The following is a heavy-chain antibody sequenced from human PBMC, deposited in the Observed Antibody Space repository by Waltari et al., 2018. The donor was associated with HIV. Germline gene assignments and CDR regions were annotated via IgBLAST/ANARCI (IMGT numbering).Heavy chain of an antibody. J-gene: IGHJ4*02. CDR1: GFPFTSSR. V-gene: IGHV3-48*01. Sequence: EVQLVESGGGLVQPGGSLRLHCAAPGFPFTSSRMNWVRQAPGKGLEWVSYISSSGSTIYYADSVRGRFTISRDNAKNSLYLQLNSLRAEDTAVYYCARDYSGTYADFDYWGQGTLVTVSS. D-gene: IGHD1-26*01. CDR3: ARDYSGTYADFDY. CDR2: ISSSGSTI.